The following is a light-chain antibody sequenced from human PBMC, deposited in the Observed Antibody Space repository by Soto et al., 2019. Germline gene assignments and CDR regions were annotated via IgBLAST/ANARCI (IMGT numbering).Light chain of an antibody. V-gene: IGLV2-14*03. J-gene: IGLJ2*01. CDR1: SSDVGGYNF. Sequence: QSALTQPASVSGSPGQSITLSCTGTSSDVGGYNFVSWFQHHPGKAPKLMIYDVTYRPSGVSNRFSGSKSGNTASLTISGLQAEDEADYYCSSYTSGSTLVIFGGGTKVTVL. CDR3: SSYTSGSTLVI. CDR2: DVT.